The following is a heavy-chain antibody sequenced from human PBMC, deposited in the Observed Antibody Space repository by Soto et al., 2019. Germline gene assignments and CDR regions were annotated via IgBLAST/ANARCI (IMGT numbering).Heavy chain of an antibody. CDR1: GGSISSPNFY. CDR3: ARGPPLGY. J-gene: IGHJ4*02. Sequence: PSETLSLTCTVSGGSISSPNFYWSWIRQHPGKGLEWIGHIYYNGTTYYNPTLKSRVSISVDTSKNQFSLKLSSVTAADTAVYYCARGPPLGYWGQGTLVTVSS. CDR2: IYYNGTT. V-gene: IGHV4-31*03.